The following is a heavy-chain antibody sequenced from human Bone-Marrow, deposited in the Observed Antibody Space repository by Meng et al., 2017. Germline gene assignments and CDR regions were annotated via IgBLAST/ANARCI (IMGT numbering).Heavy chain of an antibody. J-gene: IGHJ4*02. CDR3: ARDPTDYGGTQN. CDR2: INPSGGST. CDR1: GYTFTSYY. V-gene: IGHV1-46*01. D-gene: IGHD4-23*01. Sequence: ASVKVSCKASGYTFTSYYMHWARQAPGQGLEWMGIINPSGGSTSYAQKFQGRVTMTRNTSISTAYMELSSLRSEDTAVYYCARDPTDYGGTQNWGQGTLVT.